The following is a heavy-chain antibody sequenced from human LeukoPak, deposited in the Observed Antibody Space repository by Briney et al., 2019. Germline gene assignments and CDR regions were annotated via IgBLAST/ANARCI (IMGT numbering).Heavy chain of an antibody. D-gene: IGHD6-13*01. CDR3: AKDSHPLSSSSWFFES. J-gene: IGHJ4*02. V-gene: IGHV3-23*01. CDR2: LCATGVIT. Sequence: SGGSLRLPCAASRFPLSDFYMSWTRHAPGRWLDWVSCLCATGVITHYTDSVKGRFSVSRDNSNGTVFLQMNSLRAEDTAVYYCAKDSHPLSSSSWFFESWGQGTLVTVSS. CDR1: RFPLSDFY.